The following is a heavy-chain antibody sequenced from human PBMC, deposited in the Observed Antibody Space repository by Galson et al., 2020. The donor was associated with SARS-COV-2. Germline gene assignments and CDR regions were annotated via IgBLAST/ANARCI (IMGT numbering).Heavy chain of an antibody. CDR2: INPKSGDT. CDR1: GYSFTGYY. Sequence: ASVKVSCKASGYSFTGYYLHWVRQAPGQGLEWMGWINPKSGDTNYAQNLQGRATMTRDTSINTAHMEVTRLKSDDTAVYYCARGMATVTPLFGYWGQGTRVTVSS. CDR3: ARGMATVTPLFGY. V-gene: IGHV1-2*02. D-gene: IGHD4-17*01. J-gene: IGHJ4*02.